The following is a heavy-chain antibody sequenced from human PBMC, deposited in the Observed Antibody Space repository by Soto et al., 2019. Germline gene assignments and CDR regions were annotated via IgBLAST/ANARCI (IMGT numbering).Heavy chain of an antibody. CDR3: ARVDGYTYPNDY. Sequence: EVQLVESGGGMVKPGGSLRLSCAASGFTFSAYTMSWVRQAPGMGLEWVASITSGSDYIYYADSLKGRFTISRDNTKNSLYLQMHSLRAEDTAFYYCARVDGYTYPNDYWGQGTLVTVSS. CDR1: GFTFSAYT. D-gene: IGHD5-12*01. CDR2: ITSGSDYI. J-gene: IGHJ4*02. V-gene: IGHV3-21*02.